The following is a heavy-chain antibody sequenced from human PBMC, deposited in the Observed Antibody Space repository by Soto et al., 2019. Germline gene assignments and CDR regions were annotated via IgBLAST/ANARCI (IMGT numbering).Heavy chain of an antibody. Sequence: QVQLVQSGAEVKKPGSSVKVSCKASGGTFSSYAISWVRQAPGQGLEWMGGIIPIFGTANYAQKFQGRVTITADEYTSTAYMELSSLRSEDTAVYYCARHLGYCSGGSCYPNYYYYVMDVWGQGTTVTVSS. D-gene: IGHD2-15*01. CDR1: GGTFSSYA. CDR3: ARHLGYCSGGSCYPNYYYYVMDV. V-gene: IGHV1-69*01. CDR2: IIPIFGTA. J-gene: IGHJ6*02.